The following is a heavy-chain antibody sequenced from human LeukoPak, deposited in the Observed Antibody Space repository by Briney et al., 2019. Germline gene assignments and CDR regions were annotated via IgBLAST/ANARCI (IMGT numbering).Heavy chain of an antibody. CDR2: IYAGDSDT. CDR3: ARLPPQFIAASGRIDY. D-gene: IGHD6-13*01. Sequence: GESLKISCKGSGYSFTSYWIGWVRRMPGKGLEWMGIIYAGDSDTRYSPSFQGQVTISVDKSITTAYLQWSSLKASDTAMYYCARLPPQFIAASGRIDYWGQGTLVTVSS. CDR1: GYSFTSYW. J-gene: IGHJ4*02. V-gene: IGHV5-51*01.